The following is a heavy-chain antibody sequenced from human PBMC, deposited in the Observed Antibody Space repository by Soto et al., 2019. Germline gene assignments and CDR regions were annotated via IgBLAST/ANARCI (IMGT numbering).Heavy chain of an antibody. J-gene: IGHJ4*02. Sequence: SETLSLTCAVYGGSFSGYYWSWIRQPPGKGLEWIGEINHSGSTNYNPSLKSRVTISVDTSKNQFSLKLSSVTAADTAVYYCARGRRLLLWFGELSGDFDYWGQGTLVTVSS. D-gene: IGHD3-10*01. CDR2: INHSGST. V-gene: IGHV4-34*01. CDR1: GGSFSGYY. CDR3: ARGRRLLLWFGELSGDFDY.